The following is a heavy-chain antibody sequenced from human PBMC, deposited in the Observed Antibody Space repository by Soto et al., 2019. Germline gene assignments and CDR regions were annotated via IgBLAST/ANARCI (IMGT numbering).Heavy chain of an antibody. V-gene: IGHV4-38-2*01. CDR3: ARSPLTYYDFWSGSNTYFDY. CDR1: GYSIGSGYY. CDR2: IYHSGST. Sequence: PSETLSLTCAVSGYSIGSGYYWGWIRQPPGKGLEWIGSIYHSGSTYYNPSLKSRVTISVDTSKNQFSLKLSSVTAADTAVYYCARSPLTYYDFWSGSNTYFDYWGQGTLVTVSS. J-gene: IGHJ4*02. D-gene: IGHD3-3*01.